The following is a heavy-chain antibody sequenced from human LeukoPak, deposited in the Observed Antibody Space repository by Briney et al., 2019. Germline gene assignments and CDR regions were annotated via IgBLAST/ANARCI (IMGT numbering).Heavy chain of an antibody. CDR2: ISGDGGST. Sequence: GGSLRLSCAASGFTFSNAWMSWVRQAPGKGLEWVSGISGDGGSTYYADSVKGRFTISRDNSKNTLYLQMNSLRAEDTAVYYCANSYSSSWHYFDYWGQGTLVTVSS. CDR1: GFTFSNAW. J-gene: IGHJ4*02. V-gene: IGHV3-23*01. CDR3: ANSYSSSWHYFDY. D-gene: IGHD6-13*01.